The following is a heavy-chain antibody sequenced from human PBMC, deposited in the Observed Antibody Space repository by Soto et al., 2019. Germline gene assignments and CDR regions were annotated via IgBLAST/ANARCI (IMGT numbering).Heavy chain of an antibody. CDR2: INEHGSEM. Sequence: EVQLVGSGGGLVQPGGSLRLSCAASGFTFSNYWINWVRQAPGEGLEWVANINEHGSEMHYVDSVKGRFTISRDNAKNSVYLQMNSLRAEDTAVYYCFSFWTDSWGQGSLVTVSS. CDR3: FSFWTDS. J-gene: IGHJ4*02. D-gene: IGHD1-1*01. V-gene: IGHV3-7*03. CDR1: GFTFSNYW.